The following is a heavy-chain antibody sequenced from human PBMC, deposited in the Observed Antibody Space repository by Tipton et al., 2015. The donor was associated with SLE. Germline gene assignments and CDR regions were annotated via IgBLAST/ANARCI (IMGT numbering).Heavy chain of an antibody. V-gene: IGHV4-59*12. Sequence: TLSLTCTVSGGSISSYYWSWIRQPPGKGLEWIGYIYYSGSTNYNPSLESRVTISIDTSKNQFSLKVRSVTAADTAVYYCARDSARGGSLDYWGQGTLVTVSS. CDR1: GGSISSYY. D-gene: IGHD1-26*01. J-gene: IGHJ4*02. CDR3: ARDSARGGSLDY. CDR2: IYYSGST.